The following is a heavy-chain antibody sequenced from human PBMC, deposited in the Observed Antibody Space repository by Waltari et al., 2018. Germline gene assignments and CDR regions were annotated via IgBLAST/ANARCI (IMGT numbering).Heavy chain of an antibody. V-gene: IGHV3-48*03. CDR1: GFPFSSYE. CDR2: ISSSGSTI. Sequence: EVQLVESGGGLVPPGGSLRLSCAASGFPFSSYEMNWVRQAPGKGLEWVSYISSSGSTIYYADSVKGRFTISRDNAKNSLYLQMNSLRAEDTAVYYCARTCRNTIPHDYWGQGTLVTVSS. J-gene: IGHJ4*02. D-gene: IGHD2-2*01. CDR3: ARTCRNTIPHDY.